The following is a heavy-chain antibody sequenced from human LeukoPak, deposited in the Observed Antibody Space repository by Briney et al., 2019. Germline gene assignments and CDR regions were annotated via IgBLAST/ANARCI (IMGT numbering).Heavy chain of an antibody. V-gene: IGHV4-34*01. Sequence: PSEALSLTCAVYGGSFSGYYWSWIRQPPGKGLEWIGEINHSGSTNYNPSLKSRVTISVDTSKNQFSLKLSSVTAADTAVYYCARGGYYDFWSGFYFDYWGQGTLVTVSS. D-gene: IGHD3-3*01. CDR3: ARGGYYDFWSGFYFDY. CDR1: GGSFSGYY. J-gene: IGHJ4*02. CDR2: INHSGST.